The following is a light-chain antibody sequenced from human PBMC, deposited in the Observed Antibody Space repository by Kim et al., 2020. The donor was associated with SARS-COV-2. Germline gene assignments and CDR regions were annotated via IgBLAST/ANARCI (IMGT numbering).Light chain of an antibody. V-gene: IGLV3-1*01. CDR2: QDT. CDR1: NLGNKY. Sequence: SYELTQPPSVSVSPGQTAAISCSGDNLGNKYSSWYQQKPGQSPLLVIYQDTRRPSGIPERFSGSNSGNTAILTISGTQDVDEADYYCQAWASNTVVFGGGTQLTVL. J-gene: IGLJ2*01. CDR3: QAWASNTVV.